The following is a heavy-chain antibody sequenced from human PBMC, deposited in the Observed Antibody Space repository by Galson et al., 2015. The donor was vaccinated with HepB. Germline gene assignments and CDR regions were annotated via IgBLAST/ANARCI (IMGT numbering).Heavy chain of an antibody. Sequence: SVKVSCKASGYTFTNYGLSWVRQAPGQGLQRMGWISAYNGNTNYAQKFQGRVTMTTDTSTSTASMELRSLRSDDTAMYYCARVTVYYNVLTASVGYGMDVWGQGTTVTVSS. CDR1: GYTFTNYG. CDR3: ARVTVYYNVLTASVGYGMDV. J-gene: IGHJ6*02. D-gene: IGHD3-9*01. V-gene: IGHV1-18*01. CDR2: ISAYNGNT.